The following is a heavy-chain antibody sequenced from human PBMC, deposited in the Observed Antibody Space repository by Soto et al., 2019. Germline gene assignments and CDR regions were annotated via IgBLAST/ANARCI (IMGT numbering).Heavy chain of an antibody. V-gene: IGHV3-48*02. Sequence: GGSLRLSCAASGFTFRSYSMNWVRQAPGKGLEWVSYISISSRTIYYADSVKGRFTISRDDAKNSLYLQMNSLRDEDTSVYYCARDNGIAGSFAPWGQGTLVTVSS. CDR3: ARDNGIAGSFAP. CDR1: GFTFRSYS. J-gene: IGHJ5*02. CDR2: ISISSRTI. D-gene: IGHD6-13*01.